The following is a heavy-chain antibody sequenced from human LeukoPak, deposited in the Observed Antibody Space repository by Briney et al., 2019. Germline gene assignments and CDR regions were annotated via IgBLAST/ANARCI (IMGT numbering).Heavy chain of an antibody. J-gene: IGHJ3*02. CDR1: GGSFSGYY. D-gene: IGHD5-18*01. Sequence: PSETLSLTCAVYGGSFSGYYWSWIRQPPGKGLEWIGSIYHTGSTYYNPSLKSRVTISVDTSKNQFSLKLSSVTAADTAVYCCARDLDAAMSPDAFDIWGQGTMVTVSS. CDR3: ARDLDAAMSPDAFDI. CDR2: IYHTGST. V-gene: IGHV4-34*11.